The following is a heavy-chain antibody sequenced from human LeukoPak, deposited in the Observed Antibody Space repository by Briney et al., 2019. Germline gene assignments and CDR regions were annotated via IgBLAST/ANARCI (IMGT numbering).Heavy chain of an antibody. CDR3: GTNYYGDWFDP. CDR2: IYPGESDT. D-gene: IGHD3-10*01. Sequence: KCGEALKISCKTSGYHFTNYWIGRGRQVPGKGLEGMGIIYPGESDTRDSPSFQGHVTISADNSISTAYLQWSSLKASDTAMYYCGTNYYGDWFDPWGQGTLVTVSS. V-gene: IGHV5-51*01. J-gene: IGHJ5*02. CDR1: GYHFTNYW.